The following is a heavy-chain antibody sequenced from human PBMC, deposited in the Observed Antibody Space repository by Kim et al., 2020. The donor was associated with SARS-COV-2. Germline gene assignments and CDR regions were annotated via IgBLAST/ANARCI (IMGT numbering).Heavy chain of an antibody. V-gene: IGHV4-39*01. CDR3: ARKGLVAGVDY. D-gene: IGHD1-26*01. Sequence: SETLSLTCTVSGGSISSSSYYWGWIRQPPGKGLEWIGSIYYSGSTYYNPSLKSRVTISVDTSKNQFSLKLSSVTAADTAVYYCARKGLVAGVDYWGHGTLVTVSS. CDR1: GGSISSSSYY. CDR2: IYYSGST. J-gene: IGHJ4*01.